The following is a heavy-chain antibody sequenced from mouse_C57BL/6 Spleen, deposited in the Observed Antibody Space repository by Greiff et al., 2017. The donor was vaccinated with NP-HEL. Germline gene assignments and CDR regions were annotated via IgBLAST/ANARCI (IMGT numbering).Heavy chain of an antibody. D-gene: IGHD2-14*01. CDR3: ARIGGAGFAY. CDR2: IDPSDSYT. J-gene: IGHJ3*01. Sequence: VKLQQPGAELVMPGASVKLSCKASGYTFTSYWMHWVKQRPGQGLEWIGEIDPSDSYTNYNQKFKGKSTLTVDKSSSTAYMQLSSLTSEDSAVYYCARIGGAGFAYWGQGTLVTVSA. V-gene: IGHV1-69*01. CDR1: GYTFTSYW.